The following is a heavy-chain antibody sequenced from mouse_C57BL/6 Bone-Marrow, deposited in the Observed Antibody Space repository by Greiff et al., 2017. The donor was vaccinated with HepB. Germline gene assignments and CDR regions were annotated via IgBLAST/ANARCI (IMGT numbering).Heavy chain of an antibody. D-gene: IGHD1-1*01. V-gene: IGHV14-4*01. Sequence: VQLQQSGAELVRPGASVKLSCTASGFNIKDDYMHWVKQRPEQGLEWIGWIDPENGDTEYASKFQGKATITADKASNTAYLQLSSLTSVDTAVYYGTTEGPYYYCSSYSWFAYWGQGTLVTVSA. CDR2: IDPENGDT. CDR1: GFNIKDDY. CDR3: TTEGPYYYCSSYSWFAY. J-gene: IGHJ3*01.